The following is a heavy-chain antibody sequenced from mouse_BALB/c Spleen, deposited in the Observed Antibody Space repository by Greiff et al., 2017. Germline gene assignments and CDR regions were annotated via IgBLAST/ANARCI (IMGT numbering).Heavy chain of an antibody. CDR2: ISSGGGST. Sequence: EVQGVESGGGLVKPGGSLKLSCAASGFAFSSYDMSWVRQTPEKRLEWVAYISSGGGSTYYPDTVKGRFTISRDNAKNTLYLQMSSLKSEDTAMYYCARQRSPFAYWGQGTLVTVSA. J-gene: IGHJ3*01. CDR3: ARQRSPFAY. CDR1: GFAFSSYD. V-gene: IGHV5-12-1*01.